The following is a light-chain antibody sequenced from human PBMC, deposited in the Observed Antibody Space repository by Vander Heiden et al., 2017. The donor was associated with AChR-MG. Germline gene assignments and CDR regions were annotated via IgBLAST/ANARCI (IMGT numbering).Light chain of an antibody. Sequence: DIQMTQSPSSLSASVGDRVTITCRASQGSSNSLAWYQQKPGKAPKVLLYAASRLESGVPPRFSGSGSGTDYTLTISSLQPEDFATYYCQQEDSTPHTFGQGTKLEIK. V-gene: IGKV1-NL1*01. CDR2: AAS. CDR3: QQEDSTPHT. J-gene: IGKJ2*01. CDR1: QGSSNS.